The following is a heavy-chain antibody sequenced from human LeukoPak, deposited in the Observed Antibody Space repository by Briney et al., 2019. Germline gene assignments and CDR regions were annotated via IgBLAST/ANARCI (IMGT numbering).Heavy chain of an antibody. D-gene: IGHD3-10*01. CDR2: ISYDGSNK. CDR1: GFTFDDYA. J-gene: IGHJ4*02. Sequence: GGSLRLSCAASGFTFDDYAMHWVRQAPGKGLEWVAVISYDGSNKYYADSVKGRFTISRDNSENTLYLQMSSLRAEDTAVYYCARDTSPYPFGELSPADWGQGTLVTVSS. V-gene: IGHV3-30-3*01. CDR3: ARDTSPYPFGELSPAD.